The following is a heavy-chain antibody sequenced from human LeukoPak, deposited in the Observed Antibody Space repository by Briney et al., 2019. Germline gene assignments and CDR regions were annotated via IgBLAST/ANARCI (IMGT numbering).Heavy chain of an antibody. CDR2: VYSTGRT. D-gene: IGHD2-15*01. V-gene: IGHV4-61*02. CDR1: GGSISSPGYY. J-gene: IGHJ2*01. Sequence: SETLSLTCTVSGGSISSPGYYWSWIRQSAGGGLEWLGRVYSTGRTNYNPSLKSRAVISVETSKNRFSLNLTSVTAADTAVYYCARDLVGVVAGTPFWYFDLWGRGTLVSVSS. CDR3: ARDLVGVVAGTPFWYFDL.